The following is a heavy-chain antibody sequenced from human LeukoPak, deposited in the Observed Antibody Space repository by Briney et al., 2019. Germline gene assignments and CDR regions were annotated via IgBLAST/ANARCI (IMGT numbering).Heavy chain of an antibody. Sequence: ASVKVSCKASGYTFTSYGISWVRQAPGQGLEWMGWISAYNGNTNYAQKLQGRVTMTTDTSTSTAYMELRSLRSEDTAVYYCARGSYDFWSDPGHNYMDVWGKGTTVTVSS. D-gene: IGHD3-3*01. V-gene: IGHV1-18*01. J-gene: IGHJ6*03. CDR2: ISAYNGNT. CDR1: GYTFTSYG. CDR3: ARGSYDFWSDPGHNYMDV.